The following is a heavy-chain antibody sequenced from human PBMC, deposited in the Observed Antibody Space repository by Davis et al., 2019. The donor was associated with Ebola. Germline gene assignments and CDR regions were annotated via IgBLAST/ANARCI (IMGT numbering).Heavy chain of an antibody. CDR3: ARGGGIAARPRDY. CDR1: GGSFSGYY. CDR2: INHSGST. V-gene: IGHV4-34*01. Sequence: SETLSLTCAVYGGSFSGYYWSWIRQPPGKGLEWIGEINHSGSTNYNPSLKSRVTISVDTFKNQFSLKLSSVTAADTAVYYCARGGGIAARPRDYWGQGTLVTVSS. D-gene: IGHD6-6*01. J-gene: IGHJ4*02.